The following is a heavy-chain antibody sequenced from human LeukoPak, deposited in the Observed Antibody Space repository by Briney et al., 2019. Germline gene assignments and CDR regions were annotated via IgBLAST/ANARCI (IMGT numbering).Heavy chain of an antibody. D-gene: IGHD6-19*01. J-gene: IGHJ4*02. CDR2: IKQDGSEK. V-gene: IGHV3-7*01. CDR3: ARDRGIAVAGSFFDY. Sequence: GGSLRLSCEASGFTFSSYWMNWVRQAPGKGLEWVAYIKQDGSEKYYVDSVKGRFTISRDNARNSLYLQMNSLRAEDTAVYYCARDRGIAVAGSFFDYWGQGTLVTVSS. CDR1: GFTFSSYW.